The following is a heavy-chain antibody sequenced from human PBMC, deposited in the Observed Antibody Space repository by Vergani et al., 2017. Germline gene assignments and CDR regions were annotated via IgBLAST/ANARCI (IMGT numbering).Heavy chain of an antibody. J-gene: IGHJ4*02. CDR2: IIPIFDTT. CDR3: ARDPLTYSSSWFDY. CDR1: GVTFSNSA. V-gene: IGHV1-69*12. D-gene: IGHD6-13*01. Sequence: QVQLVQSGAEVKKPGSSVKVSCRPSGVTFSNSALSWVRQAPGQGLEWMGGIIPIFDTTNYAQKFQDRVTITADDSTSTVYMELSSLRSEDTAVYYCARDPLTYSSSWFDYWGQGTLVTVSS.